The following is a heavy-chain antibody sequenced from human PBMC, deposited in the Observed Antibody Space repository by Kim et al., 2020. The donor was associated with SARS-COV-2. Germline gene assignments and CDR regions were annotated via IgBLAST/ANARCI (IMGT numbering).Heavy chain of an antibody. Sequence: SVKGRFIISRDDSKNTAYLQMNSLKTEDTAIYYCTRVPPYSNSWWDAFEIWGQGTMVTVSS. D-gene: IGHD6-13*01. V-gene: IGHV3-73*01. CDR3: TRVPPYSNSWWDAFEI. J-gene: IGHJ3*02.